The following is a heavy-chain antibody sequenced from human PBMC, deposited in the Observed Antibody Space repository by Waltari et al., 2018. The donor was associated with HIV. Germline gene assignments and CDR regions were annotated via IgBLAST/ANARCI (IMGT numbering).Heavy chain of an antibody. CDR2: ISHIGRT. D-gene: IGHD2-21*01. CDR3: ARRFGVVRGGDFDH. V-gene: IGHV4-34*01. CDR1: GGAFSGYH. J-gene: IGHJ4*02. Sequence: QVHLQQWGAGLLKPSETLSLTCAVYGGAFSGYHWSWIRQPPGKGLEWIGEISHIGRTNYNPSLKSRVTISMDTSKNQFSLKLSSVTAADTAVYFCARRFGVVRGGDFDHWGQGTLVTVSS.